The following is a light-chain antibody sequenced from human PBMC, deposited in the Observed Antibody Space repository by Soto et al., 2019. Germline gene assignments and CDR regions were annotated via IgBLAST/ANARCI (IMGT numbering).Light chain of an antibody. CDR1: QDFSNY. Sequence: DIQMNQSPSSLSASVGDRVTITCRASQDFSNYVAWYQHRPGKVPKLLIYAAATLQSVVPSRFSGAGSGTDFTFTIASLQPEDLATYFSQPYYIAPQTFGQGTKVEI. CDR3: QPYYIAPQT. CDR2: AAA. V-gene: IGKV1-27*01. J-gene: IGKJ1*01.